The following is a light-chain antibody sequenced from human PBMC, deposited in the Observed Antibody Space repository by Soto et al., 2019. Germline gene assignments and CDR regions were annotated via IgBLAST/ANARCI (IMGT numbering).Light chain of an antibody. CDR1: ETINKY. CDR2: VAS. V-gene: IGKV1-39*01. Sequence: DIQMTQSPSSLSASVGDTVTITCRASETINKYLSWYQRKPGKAPNLLVYVASILQSGVPSRFSGSGSGTNFTLTINTLQPEDFATYYCQQSLTSPWTFGQGTKVDI. CDR3: QQSLTSPWT. J-gene: IGKJ1*01.